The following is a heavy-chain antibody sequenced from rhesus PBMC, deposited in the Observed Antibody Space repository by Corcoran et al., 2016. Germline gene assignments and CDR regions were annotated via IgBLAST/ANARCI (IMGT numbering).Heavy chain of an antibody. D-gene: IGHD6-13*01. CDR3: ARGSSSWPGPTVDY. J-gene: IGHJ4*01. Sequence: QLQLQESGTGLVKPSETLSVTCAVSGGSISSSYWSWLRQAPGTGLEWIGYIYGSCSSTNYNPSLKSRVTLSVDTAKNQLSLKLSSVTTADTAVYYCARGSSSWPGPTVDYWGQGVLVTVSS. V-gene: IGHV4-169*01. CDR2: IYGSCSST. CDR1: GGSISSSY.